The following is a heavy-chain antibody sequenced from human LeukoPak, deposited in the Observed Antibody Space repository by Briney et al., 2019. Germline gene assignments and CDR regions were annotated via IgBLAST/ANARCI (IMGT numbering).Heavy chain of an antibody. J-gene: IGHJ6*02. Sequence: PGGSLRLSCAASGFSFSNYAMSWVRQAPGKGLEWVSVISTGGGSTYYADSVKGRFTISRDNSKNTAYLQMNSLKTEDTAVYYCTRLVGATSGGDVWGQGTTVTVSS. D-gene: IGHD1-26*01. V-gene: IGHV3-23*01. CDR2: ISTGGGST. CDR1: GFSFSNYA. CDR3: TRLVGATSGGDV.